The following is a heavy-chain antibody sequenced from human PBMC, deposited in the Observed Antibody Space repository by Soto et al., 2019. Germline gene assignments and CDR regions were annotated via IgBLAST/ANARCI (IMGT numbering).Heavy chain of an antibody. CDR2: IDPSDSYT. J-gene: IGHJ6*02. V-gene: IGHV5-10-1*01. CDR3: ARSAEGRGGYYYYYGMDV. Sequence: PGESLKISCKGSGYSFTSYWISWVRQMPGKGLEWMGRIDPSDSYTNYSPSFQGHVTISADKSISTAYLQWSSLKASDTAMYYCARSAEGRGGYYYYYGMDVWGQGTTVTVSS. D-gene: IGHD6-13*01. CDR1: GYSFTSYW.